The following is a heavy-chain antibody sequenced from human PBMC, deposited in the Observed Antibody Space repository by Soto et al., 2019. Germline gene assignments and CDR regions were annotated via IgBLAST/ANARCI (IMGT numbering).Heavy chain of an antibody. D-gene: IGHD6-19*01. Sequence: GGALRLSCAGAGFTCSSYSMKWVRQAPGKGLEWVSSISSSSSYIYYADSVKGRFTISRDNAKNSLYLQMNSLRAEDTAVYYCARDPKEQWLATRYYYYYYGMDVWGQGTTVTVSS. CDR2: ISSSSSYI. CDR3: ARDPKEQWLATRYYYYYYGMDV. J-gene: IGHJ6*02. CDR1: GFTCSSYS. V-gene: IGHV3-21*01.